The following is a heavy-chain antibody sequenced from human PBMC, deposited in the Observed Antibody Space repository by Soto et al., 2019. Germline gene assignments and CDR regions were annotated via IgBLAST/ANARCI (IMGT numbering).Heavy chain of an antibody. Sequence: QVQLVESGGGVVQPGRSLRLSCAASGFTFSNYGMNWVRQAPGKGLEWVAVISYDGSITYYADSLKGRFTISRDNSKNTQYLQMNSLRAEDMAMYYCAKDNSGYFNGMDVWGQGNTVIVSS. V-gene: IGHV3-30*18. CDR3: AKDNSGYFNGMDV. CDR1: GFTFSNYG. J-gene: IGHJ6*01. D-gene: IGHD1-26*01. CDR2: ISYDGSIT.